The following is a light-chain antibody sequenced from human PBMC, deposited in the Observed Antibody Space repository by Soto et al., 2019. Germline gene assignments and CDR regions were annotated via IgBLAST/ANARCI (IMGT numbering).Light chain of an antibody. V-gene: IGKV3-15*01. CDR3: QQYNNWPRT. CDR1: QGVSSN. Sequence: EIVMTQSPATLSVSPGERATLSCRASQGVSSNLAWYQQKPGQAPRPLIYGASTRATGIPARFSGSGSGTEFTLTISRLQSEDFAVYYCQQYNNWPRTFGQGTKVEIK. J-gene: IGKJ1*01. CDR2: GAS.